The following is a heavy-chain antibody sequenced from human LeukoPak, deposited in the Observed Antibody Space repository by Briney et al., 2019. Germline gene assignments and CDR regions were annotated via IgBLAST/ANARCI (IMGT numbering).Heavy chain of an antibody. Sequence: SQTLSLTCTVSGGSISSGSYYWSWIRQPAGKGLEWIGRIYSSGSTNYNPSLKSRVTMSVDTSKNQFSLKLSSVTAADTAVYYCARDATRLVTYYYYYMDVWGKGTTVTVSS. D-gene: IGHD2-21*02. V-gene: IGHV4-61*02. J-gene: IGHJ6*03. CDR2: IYSSGST. CDR1: GGSISSGSYY. CDR3: ARDATRLVTYYYYYMDV.